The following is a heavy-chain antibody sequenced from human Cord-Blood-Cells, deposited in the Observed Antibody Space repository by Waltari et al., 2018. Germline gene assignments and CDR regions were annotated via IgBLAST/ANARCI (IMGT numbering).Heavy chain of an antibody. D-gene: IGHD2-2*01. V-gene: IGHV4-34*01. CDR2: INHSGST. CDR3: ARGRGYCSSTSCYAYYFDY. J-gene: IGHJ4*02. Sequence: QVQLQQRGAGLLKPSETLSLTCAVYGGSFSGYYWSWIRQPPGRGLEWIGEINHSGSTNYNPSLKSRVTISVDTSKNQFSLKLSSVTAADTAVYYCARGRGYCSSTSCYAYYFDYWGQGTLVTVSS. CDR1: GGSFSGYY.